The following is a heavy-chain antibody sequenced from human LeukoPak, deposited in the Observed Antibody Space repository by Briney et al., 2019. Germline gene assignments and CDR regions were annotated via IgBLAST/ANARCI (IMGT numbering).Heavy chain of an antibody. V-gene: IGHV4-59*08. D-gene: IGHD3-9*01. J-gene: IGHJ4*02. Sequence: SETLSLTCTVSGGSISSYYWSWIRQPPGKGLEWIGYIYYSGSTNYNPSLKSRVTISVDTSKNQFSLKLSSVTAADTAVYYCVRHARYFDWSSIWGQGTLVTVSS. CDR2: IYYSGST. CDR3: VRHARYFDWSSI. CDR1: GGSISSYY.